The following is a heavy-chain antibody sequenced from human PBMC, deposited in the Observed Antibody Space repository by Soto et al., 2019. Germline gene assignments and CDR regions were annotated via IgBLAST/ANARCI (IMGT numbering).Heavy chain of an antibody. V-gene: IGHV3-11*01. Sequence: GGSLRLSCAASGFTFSDYYMSWIRQAPGKGLEWVSYISSSGSTIYYADSVKGRFTISRDNAKNSLYLQMNSLRAEDTAVYYCARGYYDFWSGYYDNWFDPWGQGTLVTVSS. CDR2: ISSSGSTI. CDR3: ARGYYDFWSGYYDNWFDP. J-gene: IGHJ5*02. D-gene: IGHD3-3*01. CDR1: GFTFSDYY.